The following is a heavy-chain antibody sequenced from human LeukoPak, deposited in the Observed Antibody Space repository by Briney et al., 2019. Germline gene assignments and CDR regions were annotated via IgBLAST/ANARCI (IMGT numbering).Heavy chain of an antibody. CDR2: TYYRSKWYN. CDR3: ARGTSHSYYFDY. V-gene: IGHV6-1*01. CDR1: GDSVSSNCAV. Sequence: SQTLSLTCAISGDSVSSNCAVWNWIRQSPSRGLEWLGRTYYRSKWYNDYAVSVKSRITINPDTSKNQFSLQPNSVTPEDTAVYYCARGTSHSYYFDYWGQGTLVTVSS. D-gene: IGHD2-2*01. J-gene: IGHJ4*02.